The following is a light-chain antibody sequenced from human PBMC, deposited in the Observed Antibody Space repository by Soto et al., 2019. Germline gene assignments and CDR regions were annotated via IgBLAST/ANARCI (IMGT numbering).Light chain of an antibody. J-gene: IGKJ4*01. Sequence: EIVLTQSPGTLSLSPGERATPSCRASQSVNNNYLGWYQQKPGRAPRLLIYGASSRATGIPDRFSGSGSGTDFTLTISRLEPEDFAVYYCQQYTSSPLTFGGGTKVDIK. CDR1: QSVNNNY. V-gene: IGKV3-20*01. CDR3: QQYTSSPLT. CDR2: GAS.